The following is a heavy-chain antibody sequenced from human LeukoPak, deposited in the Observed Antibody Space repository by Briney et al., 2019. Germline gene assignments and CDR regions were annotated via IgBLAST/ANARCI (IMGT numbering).Heavy chain of an antibody. CDR2: IATDAT. Sequence: GGSLRLSCTASGLTFSRYAMMWLRQAPGKGLEWVAAIATDATLYADSVKGRFTISRDNSKNTVYLQMSSLRVEDTALYYCARDPNGDYIGAFEIWGQGTMVTVSS. D-gene: IGHD4-17*01. CDR1: GLTFSRYA. CDR3: ARDPNGDYIGAFEI. V-gene: IGHV3-23*01. J-gene: IGHJ3*02.